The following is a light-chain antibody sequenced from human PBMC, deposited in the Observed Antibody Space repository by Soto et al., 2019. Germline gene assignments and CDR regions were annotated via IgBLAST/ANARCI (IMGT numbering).Light chain of an antibody. CDR2: AAS. CDR3: QQYYSYPAFT. J-gene: IGKJ3*01. V-gene: IGKV1-8*01. CDR1: QGISSY. Sequence: AIRMTQSPSSLSASTGDRVTITCRASQGISSYLAWYQQKPGKAPKLLIYAASTLQSGVPSRFSGSGSGTDFTLTISCLQSEDFATYYCQQYYSYPAFTCGPGTKVDIK.